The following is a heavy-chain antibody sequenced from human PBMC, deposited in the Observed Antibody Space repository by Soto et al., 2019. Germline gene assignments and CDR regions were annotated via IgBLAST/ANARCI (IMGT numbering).Heavy chain of an antibody. J-gene: IGHJ4*02. CDR2: MNEDGSER. CDR1: GFTFSTYL. CDR3: ARDRAIFMYPWGY. D-gene: IGHD3-9*01. V-gene: IGHV3-7*04. Sequence: GGSLRLSCAASGFTFSTYLMNWVRHVPGKGLEWVATMNEDGSERNYADSVKGRFTISRDNAQNSVFLQMRNLRVDDTAIYYCARDRAIFMYPWGYWGAGTQVTVSS.